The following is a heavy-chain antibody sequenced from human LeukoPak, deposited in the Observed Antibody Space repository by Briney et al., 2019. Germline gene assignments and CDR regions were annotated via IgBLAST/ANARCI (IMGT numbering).Heavy chain of an antibody. CDR1: GGSISTYY. V-gene: IGHV4-59*01. CDR3: ARDEYGSGSYYHY. D-gene: IGHD3-10*01. CDR2: IYYSGNT. J-gene: IGHJ4*02. Sequence: SETLSLTCTVSGGSISTYYWSWIRQPPGKGLEWIGYIYYSGNTRYNPSLKSRVTISVDTSKNQFSLKLSSVTAADTAVYYCARDEYGSGSYYHYWGQGTLVTVSS.